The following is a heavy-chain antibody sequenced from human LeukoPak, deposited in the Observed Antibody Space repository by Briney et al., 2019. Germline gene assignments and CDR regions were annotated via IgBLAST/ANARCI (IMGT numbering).Heavy chain of an antibody. CDR3: ASGPFFMVRGVYFDY. CDR1: GGSISSSSYY. CDR2: IYYSGST. J-gene: IGHJ4*02. D-gene: IGHD3-10*01. V-gene: IGHV4-39*01. Sequence: SGTLSLTCTVSGGSISSSSYYSGWVRQPPGKGLGWVGSIYYSGSTYYNPSLKSRVTISVDTSKNQFSLKLSSVTAADTAVYYCASGPFFMVRGVYFDYWGQGTLVTVSS.